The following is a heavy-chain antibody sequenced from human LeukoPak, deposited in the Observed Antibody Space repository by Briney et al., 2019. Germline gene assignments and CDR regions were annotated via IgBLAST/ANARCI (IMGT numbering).Heavy chain of an antibody. Sequence: PSETLSLTCAVSGYSISSGYYWGWIRQPPGKGLEWIGSIYHSGSTYYNPSLKSRVTISVDTSKNQFSLKLSSVTAADTAVYYCARGEVYRSYYYYGMDVWGQGTTVTVSS. J-gene: IGHJ6*02. D-gene: IGHD1-14*01. CDR2: IYHSGST. CDR1: GYSISSGYY. V-gene: IGHV4-38-2*01. CDR3: ARGEVYRSYYYYGMDV.